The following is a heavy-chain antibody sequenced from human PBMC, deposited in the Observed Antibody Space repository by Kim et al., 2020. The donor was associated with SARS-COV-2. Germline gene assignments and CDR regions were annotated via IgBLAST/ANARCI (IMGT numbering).Heavy chain of an antibody. CDR2: ISGGGGST. D-gene: IGHD1-26*01. Sequence: GGSLRLSCAASGLTFSNHAMSWVRQAPGKGLEWLSGISGGGGSTYYADSVKGRFTISRDNSKTTLYVQMNSLRAEDTALYYCAKDRVGANQGHFQRWGQGTLVTVSS. CDR3: AKDRVGANQGHFQR. J-gene: IGHJ1*01. V-gene: IGHV3-23*01. CDR1: GLTFSNHA.